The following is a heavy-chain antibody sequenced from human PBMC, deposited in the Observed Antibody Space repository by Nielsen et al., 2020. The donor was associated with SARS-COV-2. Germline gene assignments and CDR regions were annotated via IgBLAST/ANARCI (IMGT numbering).Heavy chain of an antibody. V-gene: IGHV3-23*03. CDR3: AKGGIVVELDV. CDR1: GFTFSSYA. D-gene: IGHD2-15*01. Sequence: GESLKISCAASGFTFSSYAMSWVRQAPGKGLEWVSVIYSGDSSTYYADSVKGRFTISRDNSKNTLYLQMNSLRAEDTAVYYCAKGGIVVELDVWGQGTTVTVSS. J-gene: IGHJ6*02. CDR2: IYSGDSST.